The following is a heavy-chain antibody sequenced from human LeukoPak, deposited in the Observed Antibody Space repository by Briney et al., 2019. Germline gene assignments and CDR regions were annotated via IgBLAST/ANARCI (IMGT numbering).Heavy chain of an antibody. D-gene: IGHD2-2*02. J-gene: IGHJ3*02. Sequence: GESLKISCKGSGYSFTNYWIGWVRQMPGKGLEWMGIIYPGDSDTTYSPSFQGQVTISADKSLSPAYLQWSSLKASDTAMYYCARQTGTDLAIAFDIWGQGTMVTVSS. V-gene: IGHV5-51*01. CDR2: IYPGDSDT. CDR3: ARQTGTDLAIAFDI. CDR1: GYSFTNYW.